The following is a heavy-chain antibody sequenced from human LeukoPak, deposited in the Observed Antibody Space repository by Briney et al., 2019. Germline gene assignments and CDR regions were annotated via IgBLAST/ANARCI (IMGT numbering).Heavy chain of an antibody. J-gene: IGHJ4*02. CDR1: GFTFDDYA. D-gene: IGHD6-13*01. V-gene: IGHV3-9*01. CDR3: AKASYSSIPSHFDY. CDR2: ISWNSGSI. Sequence: GGSLRLSCAASGFTFDDYAMHWVRQAPGKGLEWVSGISWNSGSIGYADSVKGRFTISRDNAKNSLYLQMNSLRAEDTALCYCAKASYSSIPSHFDYWGQGTLVTVSS.